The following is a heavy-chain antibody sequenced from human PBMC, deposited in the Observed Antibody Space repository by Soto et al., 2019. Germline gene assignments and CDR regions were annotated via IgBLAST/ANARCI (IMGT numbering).Heavy chain of an antibody. CDR2: IYYSGST. D-gene: IGHD3-9*01. CDR3: ARVGGFYDILTGPFDH. Sequence: PSETLSLTCTVSGGSISGGGYYWRWIRQHPGKGLEWIGYIYYSGSTYYNPSLKSRVTISVDTSKNQFSLTAEDAAVYYCARVGGFYDILTGPFDHWGQGALVTVSS. CDR1: GGSISGGGYY. J-gene: IGHJ4*02. V-gene: IGHV4-31*05.